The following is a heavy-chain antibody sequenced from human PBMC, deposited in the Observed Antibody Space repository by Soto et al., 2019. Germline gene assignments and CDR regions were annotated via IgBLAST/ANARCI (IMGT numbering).Heavy chain of an antibody. Sequence: SVKVSCKASGGTFSSYAISWVRHAPVQGLEWMGGIIPIFGTANYAQKFQGRVTITADESTSTAYMELSSVTAADTAMYFCARDRGVYGVRLGWFDPWGQGTLVTVSS. CDR3: ARDRGVYGVRLGWFDP. CDR1: GGTFSSYA. CDR2: IIPIFGTA. D-gene: IGHD3-16*01. V-gene: IGHV1-69*13. J-gene: IGHJ5*02.